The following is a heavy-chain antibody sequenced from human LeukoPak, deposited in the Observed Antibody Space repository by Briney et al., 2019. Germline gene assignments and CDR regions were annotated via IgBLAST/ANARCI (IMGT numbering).Heavy chain of an antibody. V-gene: IGHV1-69*05. CDR2: IIPIFGTA. Sequence: ASVKVSCKASGGTFSSYAISWVRQAPGQGLEWMVRIIPIFGTANYAQKFQGRVTITTDESTSTAYMELSSLRSEDTAVYYCASGRGARGDYFDYWGQGTLVTVSS. D-gene: IGHD4/OR15-4a*01. CDR3: ASGRGARGDYFDY. CDR1: GGTFSSYA. J-gene: IGHJ4*02.